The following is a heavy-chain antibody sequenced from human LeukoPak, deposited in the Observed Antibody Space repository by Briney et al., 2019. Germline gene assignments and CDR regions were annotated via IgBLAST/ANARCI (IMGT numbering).Heavy chain of an antibody. CDR1: GGSISSYY. CDR2: IYTSGST. J-gene: IGHJ5*02. CDR3: ARRLGYCSGGSCYTGWFDP. V-gene: IGHV4-4*07. D-gene: IGHD2-15*01. Sequence: SETLSLTCTVSGGSISSYYWSWIRQPAGKGLEWIGRIYTSGSTNYNPSLKSRVTMSVDTSKNQFSLKLSSVTAADTAVYYCARRLGYCSGGSCYTGWFDPWGQGTLVTVSS.